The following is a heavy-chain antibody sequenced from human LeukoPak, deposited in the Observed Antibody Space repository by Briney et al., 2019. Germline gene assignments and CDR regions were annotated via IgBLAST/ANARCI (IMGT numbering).Heavy chain of an antibody. CDR3: ARDVAYYDFWSGYYSNYYYGMDV. CDR2: IWYDGSNK. V-gene: IGHV3-33*01. CDR1: GFTFSSYG. Sequence: GGSLRLSCAASGFTFSSYGMHWVRQAPGKGLEWVAVIWYDGSNKYYADSVKGRFTISRDNSKNTLYLQMNSLRAEDTAVYYCARDVAYYDFWSGYYSNYYYGMDVWGQGTTVTVSS. J-gene: IGHJ6*02. D-gene: IGHD3-3*01.